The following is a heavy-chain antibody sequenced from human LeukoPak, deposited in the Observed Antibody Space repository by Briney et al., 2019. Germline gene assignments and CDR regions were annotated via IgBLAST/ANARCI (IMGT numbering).Heavy chain of an antibody. CDR1: GGSFSGYY. CDR2: INHSGST. CDR3: ARSYDYVWGSYRYRYYYMDV. J-gene: IGHJ6*03. V-gene: IGHV4-34*01. D-gene: IGHD3-16*02. Sequence: SETLSLTCAVYGGSFSGYYWSWIRQPPGKGLEWIGEINHSGSTNYNPSLKSRVTISVDTSKNQFSLKLSSVTAADTAVYYCARSYDYVWGSYRYRYYYMDVWAKGPRSPSP.